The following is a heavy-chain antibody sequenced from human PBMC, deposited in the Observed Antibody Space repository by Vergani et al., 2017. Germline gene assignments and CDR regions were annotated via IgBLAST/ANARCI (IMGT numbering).Heavy chain of an antibody. Sequence: EVQLVQSGAEVKKPGESLKISCQISGYSFTNYWIGWVRQMPGKGLEWMGIIHPADSDTRYSPSFQGHVTISADKPISTAYLQWSSLKASDTAMYYCARVGWSYYDSSGYYYAPGGWFDPWGQGTLVTVSS. CDR2: IHPADSDT. J-gene: IGHJ5*02. CDR3: ARVGWSYYDSSGYYYAPGGWFDP. V-gene: IGHV5-51*01. CDR1: GYSFTNYW. D-gene: IGHD3-22*01.